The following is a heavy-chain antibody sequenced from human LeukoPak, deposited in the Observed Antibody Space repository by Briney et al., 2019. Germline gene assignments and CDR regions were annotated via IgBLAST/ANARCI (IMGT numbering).Heavy chain of an antibody. V-gene: IGHV3-7*03. D-gene: IGHD4-11*01. J-gene: IGHJ6*02. Sequence: TGGSLRLSCVASGFTFSSYWMSWVRQAPGKGLEWVANIKQDGSEKYYVDSVKGRFTISRDNAKNSLYLQMNSLRAEDSGVYYCALTSINSGYHYGVDVWGQGTTVTVSS. CDR1: GFTFSSYW. CDR2: IKQDGSEK. CDR3: ALTSINSGYHYGVDV.